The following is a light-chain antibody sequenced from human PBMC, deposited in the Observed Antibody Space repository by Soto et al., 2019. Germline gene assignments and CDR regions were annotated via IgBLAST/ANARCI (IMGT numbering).Light chain of an antibody. J-gene: IGKJ1*01. V-gene: IGKV1-33*01. CDR2: DAS. CDR3: QQYENLPT. Sequence: DIQMTQSPSPLSASVGDRVTITCQASQNINNYLNWYQQEPGRAPKLLIYDASNLEAGVPSRFRGSGSGTDFTFTISRLQPEDIATYYCQQYENLPTFGQGTKVDIK. CDR1: QNINNY.